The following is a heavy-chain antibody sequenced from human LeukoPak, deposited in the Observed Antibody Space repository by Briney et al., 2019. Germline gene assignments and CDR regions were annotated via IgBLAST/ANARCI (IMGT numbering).Heavy chain of an antibody. CDR2: ISTTGGTT. CDR1: GFTFDDYG. J-gene: IGHJ2*01. Sequence: PGGSLRLSCAASGFTFDDYGMSWVRQAPGRGLEWVSAISTTGGTTYYADSVRGRFTISRDNSRNTLYLQMNSLRAEDTAVYYCAKGFYGSRYWYFDRWGRGTPVTVSS. V-gene: IGHV3-23*01. D-gene: IGHD3-10*01. CDR3: AKGFYGSRYWYFDR.